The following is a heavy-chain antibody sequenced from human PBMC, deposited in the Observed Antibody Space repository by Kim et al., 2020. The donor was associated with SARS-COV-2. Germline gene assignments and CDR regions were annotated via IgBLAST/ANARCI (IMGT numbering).Heavy chain of an antibody. D-gene: IGHD1-1*01. V-gene: IGHV1-69*13. Sequence: SVKVSCKASGGTFSSYAISWVRQAPGQGLEWMGGIIPIFGTANYAQKFQGRVTITADESTSTAYMELSSLRSEDTAVYYCARDARDSMATIGNPHGYYYGMDVWGQGTTVTVSS. CDR3: ARDARDSMATIGNPHGYYYGMDV. CDR2: IIPIFGTA. J-gene: IGHJ6*02. CDR1: GGTFSSYA.